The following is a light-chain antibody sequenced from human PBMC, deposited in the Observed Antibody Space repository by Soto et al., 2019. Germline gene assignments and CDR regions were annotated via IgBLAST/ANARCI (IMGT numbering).Light chain of an antibody. CDR3: QSYDSSLSGWV. J-gene: IGLJ3*02. V-gene: IGLV1-40*01. Sequence: QSVLTQPPSVSGAPGQRVTISCTGSSSDIGEHNDVHWYQQLPGTAPKLLIYGNNNRPSGIPDRFSGSKSGTSASLAITGLQAEDEADYYCQSYDSSLSGWVLGGGTKLTVL. CDR1: SSDIGEHND. CDR2: GNN.